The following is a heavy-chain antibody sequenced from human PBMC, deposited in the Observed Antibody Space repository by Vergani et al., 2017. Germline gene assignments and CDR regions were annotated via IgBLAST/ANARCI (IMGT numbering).Heavy chain of an antibody. V-gene: IGHV3-48*03. Sequence: EVQLVESGGGLVQPGGSLRLSCAASGFTFSSYEMNWVRQAPGKGLEWVSYISSSGSTIYYADSVKGRFTISRDNAKNSLYLQMNSLRAEDTAVYYCARADYGDYEDYFDYWGQGTLVTVSS. CDR1: GFTFSSYE. CDR2: ISSSGSTI. CDR3: ARADYGDYEDYFDY. J-gene: IGHJ4*02. D-gene: IGHD4-17*01.